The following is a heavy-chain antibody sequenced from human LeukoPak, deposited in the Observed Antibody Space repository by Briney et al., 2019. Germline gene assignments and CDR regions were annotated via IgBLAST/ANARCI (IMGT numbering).Heavy chain of an antibody. CDR2: TYYRSTWYN. V-gene: IGHV6-1*01. Sequence: SQTLSLTSALSGDSLSSNSVTWDWIRQSPSRGLECLGRTYYRSTWYNDYAVSVRGRITVNPDTSKNQFSLHLNSVTPEDTAVYYCARRLTQYDCFDPWGQGILVTVSS. J-gene: IGHJ5*02. CDR1: GDSLSSNSVT. CDR3: ARRLTQYDCFDP. D-gene: IGHD2-2*01.